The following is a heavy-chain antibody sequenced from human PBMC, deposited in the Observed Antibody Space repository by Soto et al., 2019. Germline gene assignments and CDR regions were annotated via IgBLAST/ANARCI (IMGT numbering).Heavy chain of an antibody. J-gene: IGHJ3*02. D-gene: IGHD2-15*01. CDR1: GFTVSSND. V-gene: IGHV3-48*01. CDR2: ISSSSSTI. Sequence: QPGGSLRLSCAASGFTVSSNDMSWIRQAPGKGLEWVSYISSSSSTIYYADSVKGRFTISRDNAKNSLYLQMNSLRAEDTAVYYCARDWVVAAWGHDAFDIWGQGTMVTVSS. CDR3: ARDWVVAAWGHDAFDI.